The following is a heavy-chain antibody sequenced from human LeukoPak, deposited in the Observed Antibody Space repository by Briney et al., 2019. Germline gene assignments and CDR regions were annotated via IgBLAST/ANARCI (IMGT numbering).Heavy chain of an antibody. CDR3: ARGRYDILTGPPAYYGMDV. Sequence: SETLSLTCTVSGGSISSYYGSWIRQPPGKGLEWIGYIYCSGSTNYNPSLKSRVTISVDTSKNQFSLKLSSVTAADTAVYYCARGRYDILTGPPAYYGMDVWGQGTTVTVSS. CDR1: GGSISSYY. J-gene: IGHJ6*02. CDR2: IYCSGST. D-gene: IGHD3-9*01. V-gene: IGHV4-59*01.